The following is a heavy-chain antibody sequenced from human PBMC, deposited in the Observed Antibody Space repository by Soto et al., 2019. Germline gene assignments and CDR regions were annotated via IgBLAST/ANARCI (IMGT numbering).Heavy chain of an antibody. V-gene: IGHV1-69*02. CDR1: GGTFSSYT. D-gene: IGHD3-22*01. Sequence: SVKVSCKASGGTFSSYTISWVRQAPGQGLEWMGRIIPILGIANYAQKFQGRVTITADKSTSTAYMELSSLRSEDTAVYYCATLATGKRYYYDSSGKGEPIDYWGQGTLVTVSS. CDR3: ATLATGKRYYYDSSGKGEPIDY. CDR2: IIPILGIA. J-gene: IGHJ4*02.